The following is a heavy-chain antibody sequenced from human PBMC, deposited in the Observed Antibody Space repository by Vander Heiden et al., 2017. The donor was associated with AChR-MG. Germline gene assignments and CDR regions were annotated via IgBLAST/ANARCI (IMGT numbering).Heavy chain of an antibody. CDR1: GFPLSGYS. CDR2: ISSSSSYK. Sequence: EVQLVESGGGLVKPGGSLRLSCAASGFPLSGYSMNWVRQAPGKGVEWVSSISSSSSYKYYADSVKGRFTISRDNAKNSLYLQMNSLRAEDTAVYYCARGYYDFWSGPPTQYWGQGTLVTVSS. J-gene: IGHJ4*02. V-gene: IGHV3-21*01. CDR3: ARGYYDFWSGPPTQY. D-gene: IGHD3-3*01.